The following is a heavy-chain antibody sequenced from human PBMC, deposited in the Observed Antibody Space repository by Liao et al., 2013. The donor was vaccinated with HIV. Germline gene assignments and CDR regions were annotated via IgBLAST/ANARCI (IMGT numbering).Heavy chain of an antibody. J-gene: IGHJ4*02. CDR2: IYTSGST. Sequence: QVQLQESGPGLVKPSQTLSLTCTVSGGSISSGSYYWSWIRQPAGKGLEWIGRIYTSGSTNYNPSLKSRVTISVDTSKNQFSLKLSSVTAADTAVYYCARDPLNVGGRRATWGQGNPGHRLL. V-gene: IGHV4-61*02. CDR1: GGSISSGSYY. D-gene: IGHD5-12*01. CDR3: ARDPLNVGGRRAT.